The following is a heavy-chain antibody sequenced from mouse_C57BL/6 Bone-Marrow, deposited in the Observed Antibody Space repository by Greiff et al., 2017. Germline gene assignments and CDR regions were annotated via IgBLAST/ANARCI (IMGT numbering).Heavy chain of an antibody. D-gene: IGHD2-10*01. J-gene: IGHJ2*01. CDR2: ISYDGSN. Sequence: ESGPGLVKPSQSLSLTCSVTGYSITSGYYWNWIRQFPGNKLEWMGYISYDGSNNYNPSLKNRISITRDTSKNQFFLKLNSVTTEDTATYYCARNLLWSFAYWGQGTPLTVSA. CDR3: ARNLLWSFAY. CDR1: GYSITSGYY. V-gene: IGHV3-6*01.